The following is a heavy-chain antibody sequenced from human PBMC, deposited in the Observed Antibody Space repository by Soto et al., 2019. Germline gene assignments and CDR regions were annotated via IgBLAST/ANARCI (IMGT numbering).Heavy chain of an antibody. D-gene: IGHD1-7*01. V-gene: IGHV1-24*01. J-gene: IGHJ6*02. CDR2: LDPEGET. CDR3: ATGTHNLDV. Sequence: QVHLVQSGAEVKKPGASVKVSCKVSGYSLTELSIHWVRKAPGKGLEWMGGLDPEGETIYAQRFQGRVTMTEDTSTDTAYMELTSLRSEDTAVFYCATGTHNLDVWGQGTTVTVSS. CDR1: GYSLTELS.